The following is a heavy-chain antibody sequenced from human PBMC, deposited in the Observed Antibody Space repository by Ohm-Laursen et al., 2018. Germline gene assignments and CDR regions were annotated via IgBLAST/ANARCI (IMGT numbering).Heavy chain of an antibody. Sequence: SETLSLTCTVSGGSISSSSYYWGWIRQPPGKGLEWIGSIYYSGSTYYNPSLKSRVTISVDTSKNHFSLKLSSVTAADTAVYYCARRSYDSIAFDIWGQGTMVTVSS. V-gene: IGHV4-39*01. CDR1: GGSISSSSYY. J-gene: IGHJ3*02. CDR2: IYYSGST. CDR3: ARRSYDSIAFDI. D-gene: IGHD3-22*01.